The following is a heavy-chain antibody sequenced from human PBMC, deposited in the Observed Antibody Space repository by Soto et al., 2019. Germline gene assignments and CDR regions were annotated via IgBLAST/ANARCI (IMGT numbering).Heavy chain of an antibody. Sequence: HPGGSLRLSCAASGFTVSSNYMSWVRQAPGKGLEWVSVIYSGGSTYYADSVKGRFTISRDNSKNTLYLQMNSLRAEDTAVYYCASPALVGDPLYYYYGMDVWGQGTTVTVSS. J-gene: IGHJ6*02. CDR2: IYSGGST. CDR1: GFTVSSNY. D-gene: IGHD3-16*01. CDR3: ASPALVGDPLYYYYGMDV. V-gene: IGHV3-66*01.